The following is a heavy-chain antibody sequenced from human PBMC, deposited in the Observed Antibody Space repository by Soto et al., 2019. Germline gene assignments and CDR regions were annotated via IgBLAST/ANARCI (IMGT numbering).Heavy chain of an antibody. CDR2: IYYSGNT. J-gene: IGHJ2*01. V-gene: IGHV4-39*01. CDR3: VRRPPRTTLFPTRRSSDL. D-gene: IGHD1-7*01. Sequence: SETLSLTCTVSGGSISSSSYYWCCIRQPPGKGLEWIGSIYYSGNTYYNPSLKSRVTISVDTAKNQFSLKLSSVTAADTAVYLMVRRPPRTTLFPTRRSSDL. CDR1: GGSISSSSYY.